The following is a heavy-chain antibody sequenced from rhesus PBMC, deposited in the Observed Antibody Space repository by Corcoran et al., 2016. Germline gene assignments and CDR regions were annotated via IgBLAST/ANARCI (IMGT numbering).Heavy chain of an antibody. J-gene: IGHJ4*01. CDR3: AREGVYTVTMFDY. Sequence: QVQLVQSGAEVKKPGSSVKVSCKASGYTFTDYHMHWVRQAPRQGLEWMGWINPYNGNTKYAQKFKGRVTMTRDASTSTAYMELSSLRSEDTAVYYCAREGVYTVTMFDYWGQGVLVTVSS. V-gene: IGHV1S2*01. CDR2: INPYNGNT. CDR1: GYTFTDYH. D-gene: IGHD4-23*01.